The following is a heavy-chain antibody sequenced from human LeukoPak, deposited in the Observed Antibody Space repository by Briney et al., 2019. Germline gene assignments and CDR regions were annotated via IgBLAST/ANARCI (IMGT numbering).Heavy chain of an antibody. Sequence: PSQTLSLTCTVSGGSISGDGYYWTWIRQYPGKGLEWIGYIYYSGSTYYNPSLKSRVTISVDTSKNQFSLKLSSVTAADTAVYHCARHPRVQFRYGMDVWGQGTTVAVSS. CDR1: GGSISGDGYY. D-gene: IGHD3-10*01. CDR3: ARHPRVQFRYGMDV. CDR2: IYYSGST. J-gene: IGHJ6*02. V-gene: IGHV4-31*03.